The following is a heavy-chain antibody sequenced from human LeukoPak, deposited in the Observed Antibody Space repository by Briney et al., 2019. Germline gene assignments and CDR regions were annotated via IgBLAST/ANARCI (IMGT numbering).Heavy chain of an antibody. CDR2: IKQGGSEK. Sequence: PGGSLRLSCAASGFTFSSYWMSWVRQAPGKGLEWVANIKQGGSEKYYVDSVKGRSTISRDNPKNSLYLQINSLRAEDTAVYYCASGTYYYDSSGYYYFDYWGQGTLVTVSS. V-gene: IGHV3-7*01. J-gene: IGHJ4*02. D-gene: IGHD3-22*01. CDR1: GFTFSSYW. CDR3: ASGTYYYDSSGYYYFDY.